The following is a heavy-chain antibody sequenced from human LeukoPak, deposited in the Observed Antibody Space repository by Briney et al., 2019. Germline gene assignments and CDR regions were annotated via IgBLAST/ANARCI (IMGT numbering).Heavy chain of an antibody. J-gene: IGHJ6*02. D-gene: IGHD6-25*01. CDR1: GFTFSSYW. V-gene: IGHV3-74*01. Sequence: GGSLRLSCAASGFTFSSYWMYWVRQAPGKGLVSVSRIDEDGSSTSYADSVKGRFTISRDNGKNTVYLQMNSLRGEDTAIYYCTRSGGMDVWGQGATVTVSS. CDR2: IDEDGSST. CDR3: TRSGGMDV.